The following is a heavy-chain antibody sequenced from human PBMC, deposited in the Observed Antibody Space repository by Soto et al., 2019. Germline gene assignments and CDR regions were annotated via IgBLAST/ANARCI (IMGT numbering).Heavy chain of an antibody. Sequence: EVQLVESGGGLVQPGGSLRLSCAASGFTFRSYWMSWVRQAPGKGLEWVANIKQDGSEKYYVDSVKGRFTISRDNAKNSLYLQMNSLRAEDTAVYYCARPGYYYYGMDVWGQGTTVTVSS. J-gene: IGHJ6*02. CDR2: IKQDGSEK. CDR1: GFTFRSYW. V-gene: IGHV3-7*05. CDR3: ARPGYYYYGMDV.